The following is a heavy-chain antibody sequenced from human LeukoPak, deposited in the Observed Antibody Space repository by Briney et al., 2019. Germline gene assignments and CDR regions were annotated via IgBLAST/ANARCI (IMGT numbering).Heavy chain of an antibody. Sequence: SETLSLTCAVYGGSFSSYYWSWIRQPPGKGLEWIGEINHSGSTNYNPSLKSRVTISVDTSKNQCSLKLSSVTAADTAVYYCARETERAFDYWGQGTLVTVSS. D-gene: IGHD1-1*01. CDR3: ARETERAFDY. J-gene: IGHJ4*02. V-gene: IGHV4-34*01. CDR1: GGSFSSYY. CDR2: INHSGST.